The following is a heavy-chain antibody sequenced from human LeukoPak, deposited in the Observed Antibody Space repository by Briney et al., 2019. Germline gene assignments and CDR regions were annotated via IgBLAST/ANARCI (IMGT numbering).Heavy chain of an antibody. CDR2: IWYDGSNK. V-gene: IGHV3-33*01. CDR1: GFTFSSYG. Sequence: GGSLRLSCAASGFTFSSYGMHGVRQAPGKGLEWVAVIWYDGSNKYYADSVKGRFTISRHNSTQTLYLQMNSLTAEDTAVYYCARDPVVPSTDYYFDYWGQGTLVTVSS. CDR3: ARDPVVPSTDYYFDY. D-gene: IGHD2-15*01. J-gene: IGHJ4*02.